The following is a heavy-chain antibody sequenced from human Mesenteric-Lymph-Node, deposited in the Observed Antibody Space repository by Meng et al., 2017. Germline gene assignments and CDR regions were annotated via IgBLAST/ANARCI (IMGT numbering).Heavy chain of an antibody. CDR2: ISGSGGST. CDR3: ARGGTVGHTGYLDH. V-gene: IGHV3-23*01. Sequence: GGSLRLSCAASGFTFSSYAMSWVRQAPGKGLEWVSAISGSGGSTYYADSVKGRFTISRDNSKNTLYLQMNSLKTEDTAVYYCARGGTVGHTGYLDHWGQGTLVTVSS. J-gene: IGHJ4*02. D-gene: IGHD1-26*01. CDR1: GFTFSSYA.